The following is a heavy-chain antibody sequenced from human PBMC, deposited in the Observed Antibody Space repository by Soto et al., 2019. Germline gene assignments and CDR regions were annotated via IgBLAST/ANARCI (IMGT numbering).Heavy chain of an antibody. V-gene: IGHV4-39*01. J-gene: IGHJ4*02. CDR3: ARHCSGGSCYSGGDY. CDR2: IYYSGST. CDR1: GGSLSSSSYY. Sequence: QLQLQESGPGLVKPSETLSLTCSVSGGSLSSSSYYWGSIRQPPGKGLEWIGSIYYSGSTFYNPSLRSRATVSVDTSKNQFSLKLSSVTAADTAVYYCARHCSGGSCYSGGDYWGQGTLVTVPS. D-gene: IGHD2-15*01.